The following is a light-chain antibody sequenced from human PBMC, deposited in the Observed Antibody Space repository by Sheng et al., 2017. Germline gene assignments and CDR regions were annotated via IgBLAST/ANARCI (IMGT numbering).Light chain of an antibody. CDR3: YSTDSSGNHWV. CDR2: EDS. J-gene: IGLJ3*02. CDR1: SLRSYY. Sequence: SSELTQDPAVSVALGQTVRITCQGDSLRSYYASWYQQKPGQAPVLVIYEDSKRPSGIPERFSGSSSGTMATLTISGAQVEDEADYYCYSTDSSGNHWVFGGGTKLTVL. V-gene: IGLV3-19*01.